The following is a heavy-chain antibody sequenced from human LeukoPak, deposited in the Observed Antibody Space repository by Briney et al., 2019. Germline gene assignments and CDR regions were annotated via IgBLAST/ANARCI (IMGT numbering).Heavy chain of an antibody. Sequence: EPSETLSLTCAVSGASLSNSSYYWGWIRQAPGKGLEWIGEINDSGSTNYNPSLKSRVTISVDTSKNQFSLKLSSVTATDTAVYYCASRPRREYSSSWYNFDYWGQGTLVTVSS. V-gene: IGHV4-39*07. CDR3: ASRPRREYSSSWYNFDY. CDR1: GASLSNSSYY. D-gene: IGHD6-13*01. CDR2: INDSGST. J-gene: IGHJ4*02.